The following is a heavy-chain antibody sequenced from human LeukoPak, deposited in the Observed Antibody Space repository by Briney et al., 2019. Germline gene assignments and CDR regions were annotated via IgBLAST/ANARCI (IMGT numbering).Heavy chain of an antibody. Sequence: ASVKVSCKASGGTFSSYAISWVRQAPGQGLEWMGGIIPIFGTANYAQKFQGRVTITADKSTSTAYMELSSLRSEDTAVYYCARVTSRYSGYDYYFDYWGQGTLVTVSS. CDR2: IIPIFGTA. CDR1: GGTFSSYA. V-gene: IGHV1-69*06. D-gene: IGHD5-12*01. CDR3: ARVTSRYSGYDYYFDY. J-gene: IGHJ4*02.